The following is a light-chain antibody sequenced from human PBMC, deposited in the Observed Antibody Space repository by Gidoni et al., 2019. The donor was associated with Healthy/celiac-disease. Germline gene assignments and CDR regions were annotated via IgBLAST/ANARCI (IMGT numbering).Light chain of an antibody. CDR2: GAS. CDR3: QQYNNWHPLT. Sequence: ELVMTQSPATLSASPGERATLSCRASQSVSSNLAWYQQKPGQAPRLLIYGASTRATGIPARFSGSGSGTEFTLTISSLQSEDFAVYYCQQYNNWHPLTFGGGTKVEIK. J-gene: IGKJ4*01. V-gene: IGKV3-15*01. CDR1: QSVSSN.